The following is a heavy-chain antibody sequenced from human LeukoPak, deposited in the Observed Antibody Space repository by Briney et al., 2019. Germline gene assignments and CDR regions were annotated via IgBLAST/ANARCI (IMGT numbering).Heavy chain of an antibody. D-gene: IGHD3-3*01. Sequence: QPGGSLRLSCAASAFPFEDYAVHWLRHAPGEGLEGVSGIRWKSVHIGCADSVKGRFTISRDNAKNSLYLLMNSLRAEDTALYYCAKGLRFLEWLFDDGFDIWGQGRMVTVSS. CDR2: IRWKSVHI. CDR3: AKGLRFLEWLFDDGFDI. J-gene: IGHJ3*02. CDR1: AFPFEDYA. V-gene: IGHV3-9*01.